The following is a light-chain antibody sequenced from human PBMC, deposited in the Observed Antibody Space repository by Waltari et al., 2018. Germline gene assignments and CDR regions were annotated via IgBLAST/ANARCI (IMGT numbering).Light chain of an antibody. CDR1: QTISRE. J-gene: IGKJ4*02. CDR2: GAS. V-gene: IGKV3-15*01. CDR3: QEYGNWPPGES. Sequence: EIVMTQSPGTLSVSPGERATLSCRASQTISRELAWYQQKPGQAPRLLIYGASTRATGTPDRFSGSGSGTEGTLTISSLQSEDVAVYYCQEYGNWPPGESFGRGTTVEVK.